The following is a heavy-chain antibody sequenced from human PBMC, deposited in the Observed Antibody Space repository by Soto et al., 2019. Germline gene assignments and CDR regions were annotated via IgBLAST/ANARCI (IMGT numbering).Heavy chain of an antibody. V-gene: IGHV3-23*01. Sequence: HPGGSLRLSCAASGFTFSSYAMSWVRQAPGKGLEWVSAISGSGGSTYYADSAKGRFTISRDNSKNTLYLQMNSLRAEDTAVYYCAKGGSSSWSAFDYWGQGTLVTVSS. D-gene: IGHD6-13*01. J-gene: IGHJ4*02. CDR2: ISGSGGST. CDR1: GFTFSSYA. CDR3: AKGGSSSWSAFDY.